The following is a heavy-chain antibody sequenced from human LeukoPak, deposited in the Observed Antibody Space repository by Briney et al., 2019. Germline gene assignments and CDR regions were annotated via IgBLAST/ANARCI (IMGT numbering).Heavy chain of an antibody. CDR3: ARVILEWGSYGMDV. J-gene: IGHJ6*02. V-gene: IGHV3-48*02. D-gene: IGHD3-3*01. Sequence: PGGSLRLSCAASGFTFSSYRMKWVRQAPGKGVEGVSYIRSSSSSTMYYADSVNGPFTISRDTAKNSLYLQMNSLRDEDTAVYYCARVILEWGSYGMDVWGQGTTVTVSS. CDR1: GFTFSSYR. CDR2: IRSSSSSTM.